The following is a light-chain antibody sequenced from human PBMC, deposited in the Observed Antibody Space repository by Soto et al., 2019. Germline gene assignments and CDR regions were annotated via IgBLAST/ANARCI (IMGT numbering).Light chain of an antibody. Sequence: SVLTQPASVSGSPGQSITISCTGTSSDVGRYNYVSWYQQYPGKAPKLMIYEISNRPSGVSIRFSDSKSGNTASLTISGLQAEDEADYYCTSYTSSNTYVFGGGTKVTVL. CDR2: EIS. CDR3: TSYTSSNTYV. V-gene: IGLV2-14*01. CDR1: SSDVGRYNY. J-gene: IGLJ1*01.